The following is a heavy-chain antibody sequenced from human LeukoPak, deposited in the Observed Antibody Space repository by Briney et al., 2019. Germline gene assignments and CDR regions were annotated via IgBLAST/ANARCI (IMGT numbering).Heavy chain of an antibody. CDR1: GYTFTSYD. CDR3: ARGPPIQLWPRYYYYYYGMDV. V-gene: IGHV1-8*01. Sequence: ASVKVSCKASGYTFTSYDINWVRQATGQGLEWMGWMNPNSGNTGYAQKFQGRVTMTRNTSISTAYMELSSLRSEDTAVYYCARGPPIQLWPRYYYYYYGMDVWGQGTTVTVFS. D-gene: IGHD5-18*01. J-gene: IGHJ6*02. CDR2: MNPNSGNT.